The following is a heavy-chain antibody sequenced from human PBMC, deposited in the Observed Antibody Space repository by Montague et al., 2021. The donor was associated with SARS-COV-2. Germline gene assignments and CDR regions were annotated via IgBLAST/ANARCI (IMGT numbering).Heavy chain of an antibody. CDR1: GFTFSSYS. Sequence: SLRLSCAASGFTFSSYSMNWVRQAPGKGLEWVSSISSSSSYIYYADSVKGRFTISRDNAKNSPYLQMNSLRAEDTAVYYCARDRGSIYCGGDCYTPYFDYWGQGTLVTVSS. CDR3: ARDRGSIYCGGDCYTPYFDY. CDR2: ISSSSSYI. V-gene: IGHV3-21*01. D-gene: IGHD2-21*02. J-gene: IGHJ4*02.